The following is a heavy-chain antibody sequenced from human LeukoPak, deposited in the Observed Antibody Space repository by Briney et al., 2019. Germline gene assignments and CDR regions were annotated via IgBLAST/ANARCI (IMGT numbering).Heavy chain of an antibody. Sequence: KPSETLSLTCAVYGGSFSGYYWSWIRQPPGKGLEWVGEINHSGSTNYNPSLKSRVTISVDTSKNQFSLKLSSVTAADTAVYYCAREVGSFNWNYFLSWGQGTLVTVSS. V-gene: IGHV4-34*01. CDR1: GGSFSGYY. CDR2: INHSGST. D-gene: IGHD1-7*01. J-gene: IGHJ4*02. CDR3: AREVGSFNWNYFLS.